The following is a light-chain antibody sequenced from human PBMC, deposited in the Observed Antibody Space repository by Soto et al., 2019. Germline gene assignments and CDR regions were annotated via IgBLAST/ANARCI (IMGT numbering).Light chain of an antibody. CDR3: SSYTSSSTPYV. CDR2: DVS. CDR1: SSDVGGYNY. V-gene: IGLV2-14*01. Sequence: QSALTQPASVSGSPGQSITISCTGTSSDVGGYNYVSWYQQHPGKAPKLMIYDVSNRPSGVSNRFSGSKSGNTASLTISGLQAEDAVDYYCSSYTSSSTPYVFGTGTKLTVL. J-gene: IGLJ1*01.